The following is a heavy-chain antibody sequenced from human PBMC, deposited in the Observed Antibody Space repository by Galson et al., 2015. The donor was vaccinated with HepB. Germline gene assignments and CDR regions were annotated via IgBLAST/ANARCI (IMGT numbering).Heavy chain of an antibody. D-gene: IGHD6-13*01. Sequence: LRLSCAASGFTFNNYVMNWVRQSPGKGLEWVSSISGSGGSTYYAGSVKGRFTISRDNSRNTVFLQMNRLRAEDTAVYYCAKNSGSNWFVPHHFDSWGQGTLVTVSS. CDR2: ISGSGGST. CDR3: AKNSGSNWFVPHHFDS. V-gene: IGHV3-23*01. CDR1: GFTFNNYV. J-gene: IGHJ4*02.